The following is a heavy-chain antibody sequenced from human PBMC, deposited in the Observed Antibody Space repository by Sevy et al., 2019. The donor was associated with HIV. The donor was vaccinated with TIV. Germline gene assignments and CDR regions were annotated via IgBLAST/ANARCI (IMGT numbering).Heavy chain of an antibody. Sequence: GGSLRLSCAASGFTFSDHYMEWVRQAPGKGLEWVGRIRNKADSYTTEYAGSVKGRFTISRDDSKTSLYLLMNSLKTEDTAVYYCATHAGIAAAGRVFDYWGQGTLVTVSS. CDR1: GFTFSDHY. J-gene: IGHJ4*02. V-gene: IGHV3-72*01. CDR3: ATHAGIAAAGRVFDY. D-gene: IGHD6-13*01. CDR2: IRNKADSYTT.